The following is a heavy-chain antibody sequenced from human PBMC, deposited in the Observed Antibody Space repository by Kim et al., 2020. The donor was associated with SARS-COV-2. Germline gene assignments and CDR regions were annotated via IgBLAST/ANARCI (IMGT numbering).Heavy chain of an antibody. D-gene: IGHD3-22*01. J-gene: IGHJ5*02. CDR1: GYTLTELS. CDR3: ATVKHYYDSSGYLRWFDP. CDR2: FDPEDGET. V-gene: IGHV1-24*01. Sequence: ASVKVSCKVSGYTLTELSMHWVRQAPGKGLEWMGGFDPEDGETIYAQKFQGRVTMTEDTSTDTAYMELSSLRSEDTAVYYCATVKHYYDSSGYLRWFDPWGQGTLVTVSS.